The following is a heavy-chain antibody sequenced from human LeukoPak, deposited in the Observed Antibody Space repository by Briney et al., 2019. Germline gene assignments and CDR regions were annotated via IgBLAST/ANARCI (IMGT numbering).Heavy chain of an antibody. J-gene: IGHJ4*02. CDR1: GYTFTNYH. V-gene: IGHV1-46*01. CDR2: INPSGGST. Sequence: GASVKVSCKASGYTFTNYHIHWVRQAPGQGLQWMGMINPSGGSTTYEQKLQGRITITRDTSASTGYMELSSLRSEDTAVYYCARQGGGPYSGSPLDYWGQGTLVTVSS. D-gene: IGHD1-26*01. CDR3: ARQGGGPYSGSPLDY.